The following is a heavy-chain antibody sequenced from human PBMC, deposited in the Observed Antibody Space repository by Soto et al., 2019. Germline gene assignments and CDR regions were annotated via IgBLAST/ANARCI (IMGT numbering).Heavy chain of an antibody. CDR3: ARDNPFNYAGFDV. D-gene: IGHD3-16*01. CDR1: GYTFSDFD. J-gene: IGHJ6*02. V-gene: IGHV1-8*01. CDR2: MDAKSGDT. Sequence: QAHLEQSGAELKSPGASVKVSCKASGYTFSDFDINWLRQASGQGHEWMGCMDAKSGDTFFPQRFRGKFNMTWDTSLTTACREVGSLRSHDKAIYYCARDNPFNYAGFDVWGQGTTVAVSS.